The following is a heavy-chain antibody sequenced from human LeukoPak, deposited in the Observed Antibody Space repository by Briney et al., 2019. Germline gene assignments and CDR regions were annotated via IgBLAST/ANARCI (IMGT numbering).Heavy chain of an antibody. CDR3: AKDAKFAMPKTYFDY. Sequence: PGGPLRLSCAASGFTFSSYGMSWVRQAPGKGLEWVSAISGSGGSTYYADSVKGRFTISRDNSKNTLYLQMNSLRAEDTAVYYCAKDAKFAMPKTYFDYWGQGTLVTVSS. CDR1: GFTFSSYG. D-gene: IGHD2-2*01. V-gene: IGHV3-23*01. J-gene: IGHJ4*02. CDR2: ISGSGGST.